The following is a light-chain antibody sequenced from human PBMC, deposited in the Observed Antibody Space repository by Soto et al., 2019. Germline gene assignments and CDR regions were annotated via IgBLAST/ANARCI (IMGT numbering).Light chain of an antibody. CDR2: EVS. V-gene: IGLV2-14*01. Sequence: QSALTQPASVSGSPGQSITISRTGTSSDVGGYHYVSWYQLLPGKAPKLILFEVSIRPSGVSYRFSGSKSGNTASLTISGLQAEDEADYFCSSYSISTAYLFGTGTKVTVL. CDR3: SSYSISTAYL. CDR1: SSDVGGYHY. J-gene: IGLJ1*01.